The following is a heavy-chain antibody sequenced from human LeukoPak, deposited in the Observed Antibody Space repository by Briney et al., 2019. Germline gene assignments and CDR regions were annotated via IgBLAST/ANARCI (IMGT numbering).Heavy chain of an antibody. Sequence: SETLSLTCTASGDSFSGYYWSWIRQPAGKGLEWIGRIYTSGGTNYNPSLKSRVTMSVDTSKNQFSLKLSSVTAADTAVYYCARVSSAGIWDYWGQGTLVTVSS. D-gene: IGHD6-19*01. CDR2: IYTSGGT. CDR1: GDSFSGYY. V-gene: IGHV4-4*07. J-gene: IGHJ4*02. CDR3: ARVSSAGIWDY.